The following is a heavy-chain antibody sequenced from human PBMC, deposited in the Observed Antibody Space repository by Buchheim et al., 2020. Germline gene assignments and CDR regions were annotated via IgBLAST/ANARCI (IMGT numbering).Heavy chain of an antibody. CDR1: GFTFDDYA. CDR2: ISYNSGRT. J-gene: IGHJ6*02. V-gene: IGHV3-9*01. Sequence: EEQLVESGGGLAQPGRSLRLSCAASGFTFDDYAMYWVRQAPGKGLEWVSGISYNSGRTAYADSVKGRFTISRDDAKNSLYLQMNSLRPEDTALYFCAKDGLRLGELSSVMYGMDVWGQGTT. D-gene: IGHD3-16*02. CDR3: AKDGLRLGELSSVMYGMDV.